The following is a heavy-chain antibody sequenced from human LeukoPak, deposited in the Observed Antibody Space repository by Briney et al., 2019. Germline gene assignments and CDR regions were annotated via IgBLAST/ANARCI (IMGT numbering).Heavy chain of an antibody. D-gene: IGHD5-18*01. CDR2: IIPIFGTA. V-gene: IGHV1-69*01. CDR1: GGTFSSYA. CDR3: ARDAERGYSYYYFDY. Sequence: SVKVSCKASGGTFSSYAISWVRQAPGQGLEWMGGIIPIFGTANYAQKFQGRVTITADESTSTAYMELSSLRSEDTAVYYCARDAERGYSYYYFDYWGQGTLVTVSS. J-gene: IGHJ4*02.